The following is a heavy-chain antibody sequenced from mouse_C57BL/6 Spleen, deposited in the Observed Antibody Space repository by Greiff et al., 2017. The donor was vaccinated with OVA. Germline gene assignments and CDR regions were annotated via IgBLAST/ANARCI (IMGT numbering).Heavy chain of an antibody. CDR1: GYSITSGYY. D-gene: IGHD1-1*01. CDR3: ARDGDYGSSSYY. CDR2: ISYDGSN. Sequence: EVKLMESGPGLVKPSQSLSLTCSVTGYSITSGYYWNWIRQFPGNKLEWMGYISYDGSNNYNPSLKKRISITRDTSKNQFFLKLNSVTTEDTATYYCARDGDYGSSSYYWGQGTTLTVSS. J-gene: IGHJ2*01. V-gene: IGHV3-6*01.